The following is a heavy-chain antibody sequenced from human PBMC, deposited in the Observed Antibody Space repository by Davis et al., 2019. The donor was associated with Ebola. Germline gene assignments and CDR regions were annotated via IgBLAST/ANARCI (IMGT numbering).Heavy chain of an antibody. D-gene: IGHD3-22*01. Sequence: LRLSCTVSGGSISRGGSYWTWIRQVPGKGREWIGYIYYSGSTYYKPSLKSRFTIALDTSKNQFTLNLSSVTAAATAVYYCATNLRYDSSGSEYHFYMDVWGKGTTVTVSS. J-gene: IGHJ6*03. CDR3: ATNLRYDSSGSEYHFYMDV. CDR2: IYYSGST. CDR1: GGSISRGGSY. V-gene: IGHV4-31*03.